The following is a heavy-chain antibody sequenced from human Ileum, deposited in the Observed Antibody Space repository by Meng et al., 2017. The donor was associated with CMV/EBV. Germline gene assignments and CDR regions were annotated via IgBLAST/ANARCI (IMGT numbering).Heavy chain of an antibody. Sequence: LQKWAASLLNPSETLSLTCAVYSEAFNGYYWRWIRPPPGKGLEWIGEINQSGSTTYNPSLKSRVTMSVDTYRKQFSLKLTSVTAADSAVYYCARWGSGMSPTADWFDPWGQGTLVTVSS. D-gene: IGHD2-15*01. CDR1: SEAFNGYY. CDR3: ARWGSGMSPTADWFDP. V-gene: IGHV4-34*02. J-gene: IGHJ5*02. CDR2: INQSGST.